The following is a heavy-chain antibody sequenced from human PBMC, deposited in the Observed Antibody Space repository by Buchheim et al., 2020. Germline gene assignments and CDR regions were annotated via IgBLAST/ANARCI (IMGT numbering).Heavy chain of an antibody. CDR1: GGSISSYY. Sequence: QVQLQESGPGLVKPSETLSLTCTVSGGSISSYYWSWIRQPPGKGLEWIGYIYYSGSTNYNPSLKSRVTISVDTSKNQFSLKLSSVTAADTAVYYCARDAAAAAYFDYWGQGTL. CDR2: IYYSGST. CDR3: ARDAAAAAYFDY. V-gene: IGHV4-59*01. D-gene: IGHD6-13*01. J-gene: IGHJ4*02.